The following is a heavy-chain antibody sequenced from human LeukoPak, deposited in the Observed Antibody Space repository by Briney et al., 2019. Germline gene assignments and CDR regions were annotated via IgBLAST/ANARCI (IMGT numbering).Heavy chain of an antibody. CDR1: GFTFSSYW. J-gene: IGHJ4*02. CDR3: ARGGLRIAAAV. CDR2: IKQDGSEK. D-gene: IGHD6-13*01. Sequence: GGSLRLSCAASGFTFSSYWMTWVRQAPGKGLEWVANIKQDGSEKYVDSVKGRFTISRDNAKNSLYLQMNSLRAEDTAVYYCARGGLRIAAAVWGQGTLVTVSS. V-gene: IGHV3-7*01.